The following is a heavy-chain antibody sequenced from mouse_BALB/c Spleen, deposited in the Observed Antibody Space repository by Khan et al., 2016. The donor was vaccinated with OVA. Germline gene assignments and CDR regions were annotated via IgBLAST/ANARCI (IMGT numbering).Heavy chain of an antibody. CDR3: AREWGLYRYAWFAY. Sequence: EVELVESGGGLVKPGGSLKLSCAASGFTFSDYYMYWVRQTPEKRLEWVATISDGGTYTYYPDSVKGRFTISRDNAKNNLYLQMSSLKSEAAAMYYCAREWGLYRYAWFAYWGQGTLVTVSA. CDR2: ISDGGTYT. J-gene: IGHJ3*01. D-gene: IGHD2-14*01. V-gene: IGHV5-4*02. CDR1: GFTFSDYY.